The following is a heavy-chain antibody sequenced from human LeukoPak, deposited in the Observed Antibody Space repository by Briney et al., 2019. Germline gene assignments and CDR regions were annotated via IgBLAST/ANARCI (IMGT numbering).Heavy chain of an antibody. Sequence: GRSLRLSCTASGFSFRSYAMYWVRQAPGKGLEWVAVISYDGSNEHYAASVKGRFTISRDTSKNTLYLQMNSLRAEDTAVYYCARICSGGNCYFPSIWGQGTMVTVSS. D-gene: IGHD2-15*01. CDR3: ARICSGGNCYFPSI. V-gene: IGHV3-30-3*01. CDR1: GFSFRSYA. J-gene: IGHJ3*02. CDR2: ISYDGSNE.